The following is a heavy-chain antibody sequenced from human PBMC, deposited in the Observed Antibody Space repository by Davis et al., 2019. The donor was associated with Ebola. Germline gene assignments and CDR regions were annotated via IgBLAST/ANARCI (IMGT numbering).Heavy chain of an antibody. CDR3: ARQPRSTRSPEYYHGLDV. J-gene: IGHJ6*02. V-gene: IGHV4-59*11. D-gene: IGHD3-16*01. Sequence: PSETLSLTCAVSRGPISSHFWSWIRQSPGQGLEWIGSIFYTGSTNLNPSLRSRVTLSVDRPKNQFSLNLTSVPAADTAVYFCARQPRSTRSPEYYHGLDVWGQGTTVVVSS. CDR2: IFYTGST. CDR1: RGPISSHF.